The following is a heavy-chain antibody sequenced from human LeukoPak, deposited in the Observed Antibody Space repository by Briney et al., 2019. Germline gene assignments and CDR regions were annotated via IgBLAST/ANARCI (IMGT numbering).Heavy chain of an antibody. CDR1: GFTFSSYA. V-gene: IGHV3-23*01. CDR2: ISGSGGST. J-gene: IGHJ4*02. Sequence: PGGSLRLSCAASGFTFSSYAMSWVRQAPGKGLEWVSAISGSGGSTYYADSVKGRFTISRDNSKNTLYLQMNSLRAEDTAVYYCANANEVVESYFDYWGQGTLVTVSS. CDR3: ANANEVVESYFDY. D-gene: IGHD3-22*01.